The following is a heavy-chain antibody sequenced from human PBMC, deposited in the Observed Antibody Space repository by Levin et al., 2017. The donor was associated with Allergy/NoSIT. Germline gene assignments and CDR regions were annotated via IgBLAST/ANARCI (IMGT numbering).Heavy chain of an antibody. J-gene: IGHJ3*02. CDR1: GYTFTSYY. D-gene: IGHD3-22*01. Sequence: ASVKVSCKASGYTFTSYYMHWVRQAPGQGLEWMGIINPSGGSTSYAQKFQGRVTMTRDTSTSTVYMELSSLRSEDTAVYYCARALPSYYDSSGYYTDAFDIWGQGTMVTVSS. CDR3: ARALPSYYDSSGYYTDAFDI. V-gene: IGHV1-46*01. CDR2: INPSGGST.